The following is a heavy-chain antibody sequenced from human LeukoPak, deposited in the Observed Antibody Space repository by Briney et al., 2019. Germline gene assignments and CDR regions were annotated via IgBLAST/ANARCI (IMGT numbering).Heavy chain of an antibody. D-gene: IGHD5-18*01. Sequence: GGSLRLSCAASGFTFSSYSMNWVRQAPGKGLEWVSSISSSSSYIYYADSVKGRYTISRDNAKNSLYLQMNRLRAEDTAVYYCARGYSYGSYYYYYYYMDVWGKGTTVTVSS. CDR1: GFTFSSYS. J-gene: IGHJ6*03. V-gene: IGHV3-21*01. CDR2: ISSSSSYI. CDR3: ARGYSYGSYYYYYYYMDV.